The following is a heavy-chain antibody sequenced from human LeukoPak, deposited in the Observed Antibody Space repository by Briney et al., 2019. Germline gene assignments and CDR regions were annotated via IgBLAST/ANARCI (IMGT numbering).Heavy chain of an antibody. V-gene: IGHV5-51*01. Sequence: GESLKISCQGSGYSFTSYWIGWVRQLPGKGLEWMGIIYPGDSDTRYSPSFQGQVTISADKSISTAYLQWSSLKASDTAMYYCARSYNILTGYPLFDYWGQGTLVTVSS. CDR2: IYPGDSDT. J-gene: IGHJ4*02. D-gene: IGHD3-9*01. CDR3: ARSYNILTGYPLFDY. CDR1: GYSFTSYW.